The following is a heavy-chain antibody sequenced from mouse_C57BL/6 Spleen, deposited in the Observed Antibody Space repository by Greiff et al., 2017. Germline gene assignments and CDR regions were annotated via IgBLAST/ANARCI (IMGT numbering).Heavy chain of an antibody. CDR3: ARATVVGHAMDY. D-gene: IGHD1-1*01. Sequence: EVKLQESGPGLVKPSQSLSLTCSVTGYSITSGYYWNWIRQFPGNKLEWMGYISYDGSNNYNPSLKNRISITRDTSKNQFFLKLNSVTTEDTATYYCARATVVGHAMDYWGQGTSVTVSS. CDR2: ISYDGSN. V-gene: IGHV3-6*01. CDR1: GYSITSGYY. J-gene: IGHJ4*01.